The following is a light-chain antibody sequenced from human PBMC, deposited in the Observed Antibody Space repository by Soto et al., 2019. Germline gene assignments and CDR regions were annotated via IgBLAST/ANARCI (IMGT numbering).Light chain of an antibody. Sequence: QSVLTQPASVSGSPGQSITISCTGTSNDVGGYKIVSWYQQHPVKAPKLIIYEDSNRPSGVSNRFSGSKSGNGASLTISGLQAEDEADYYCSSYTRSSYVVFGGGTKVTVL. V-gene: IGLV2-14*01. CDR2: EDS. CDR1: SNDVGGYKI. J-gene: IGLJ2*01. CDR3: SSYTRSSYVV.